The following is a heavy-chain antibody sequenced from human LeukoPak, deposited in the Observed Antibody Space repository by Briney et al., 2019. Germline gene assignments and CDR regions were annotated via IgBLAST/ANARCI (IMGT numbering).Heavy chain of an antibody. CDR1: GGAISSYY. CDR2: IYYSGST. J-gene: IGHJ3*01. V-gene: IGHV4-59*12. CDR3: ARDFPNYYYGSGSRSALYRVSV. D-gene: IGHD3-10*01. Sequence: PSETLSLTCTVSGGAISSYYWSWIRQPPGKGLEWIGYIYYSGSTYYNPSLKSRVTISVDTSKNQFSLKLSSVTAADTAVYYCARDFPNYYYGSGSRSALYRVSVWGQGTMVTVSS.